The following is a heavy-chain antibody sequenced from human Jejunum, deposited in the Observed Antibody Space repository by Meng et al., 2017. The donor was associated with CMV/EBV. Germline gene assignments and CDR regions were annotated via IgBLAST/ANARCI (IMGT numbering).Heavy chain of an antibody. D-gene: IGHD6-19*01. Sequence: QPQLKQSGAEVKKPGASVRVSCKASGYTFTHHGISWIRQAPGQGLEWMGWISCYNGDTNYAQKFQGRVTMTTDTSTSTAYMDLRSLRSDDTAVYYCARDPSNTSGRYAYFDYWGQGTLVTVSS. CDR2: ISCYNGDT. CDR1: GYTFTHHG. J-gene: IGHJ4*02. V-gene: IGHV1-18*01. CDR3: ARDPSNTSGRYAYFDY.